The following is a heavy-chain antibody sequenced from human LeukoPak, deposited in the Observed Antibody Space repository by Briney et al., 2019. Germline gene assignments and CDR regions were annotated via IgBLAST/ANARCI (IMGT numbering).Heavy chain of an antibody. CDR1: GFTFSSYA. V-gene: IGHV3-23*01. J-gene: IGHJ4*02. D-gene: IGHD3-22*01. Sequence: PGGSLRLSCAASGFTFSSYAMSWVRQAPGKGLEWVSAISGSGGSTYYADSVKGRFTISRDNAKNSLYLQMNSLRAEDTAVYYCAREHYYDSSGYLYRGYYFDYWGRGTLVTVSS. CDR3: AREHYYDSSGYLYRGYYFDY. CDR2: ISGSGGST.